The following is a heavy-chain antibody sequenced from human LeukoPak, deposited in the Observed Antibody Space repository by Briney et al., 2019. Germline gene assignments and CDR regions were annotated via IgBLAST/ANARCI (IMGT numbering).Heavy chain of an antibody. V-gene: IGHV3-15*01. J-gene: IGHJ3*02. CDR2: IRSNTDSGTT. Sequence: GGSLRLSCAASGFTFSNAWMNWVGQAPGKGLEWVGRIRSNTDSGTTDYAAPVKGRFTISRDDSINTLYLRLNGLKTADTAVYYCSTRELRYYGSGTYPVAFDIWGQGTMVTVSS. CDR3: STRELRYYGSGTYPVAFDI. CDR1: GFTFSNAW. D-gene: IGHD3-10*01.